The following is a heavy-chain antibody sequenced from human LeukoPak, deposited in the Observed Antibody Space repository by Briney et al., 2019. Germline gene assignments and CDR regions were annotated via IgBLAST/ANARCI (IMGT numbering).Heavy chain of an antibody. CDR1: GDSISRYY. CDR2: VYTRGST. Sequence: SETLSLPCTVSGDSISRYYWRWIREPAGKALEWLGRVYTRGSTSYNPTLKSRVTMSVDTSKNQFSLKLSSVTAADTAVYYCAREGSSWYQAGYYYYYYMDVWGKGTTVTVSS. J-gene: IGHJ6*03. CDR3: AREGSSWYQAGYYYYYYMDV. V-gene: IGHV4-4*07. D-gene: IGHD6-13*01.